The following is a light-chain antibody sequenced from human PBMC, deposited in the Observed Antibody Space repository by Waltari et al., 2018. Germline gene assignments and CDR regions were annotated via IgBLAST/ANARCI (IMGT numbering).Light chain of an antibody. J-gene: IGLJ3*02. Sequence: QSALTQPPSASGSPGQSITIPCTGTSTDVDGYDPVFWYQQHPGKAPKLLIYEVTKRPSGVPDRFSGSKSDNTASLAVSGLQAEDEADYYCSSYAGGSSLMFGGGTKLTVL. CDR3: SSYAGGSSLM. CDR1: STDVDGYDP. V-gene: IGLV2-8*01. CDR2: EVT.